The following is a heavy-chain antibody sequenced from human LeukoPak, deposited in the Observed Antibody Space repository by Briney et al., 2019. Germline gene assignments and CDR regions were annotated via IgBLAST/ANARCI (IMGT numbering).Heavy chain of an antibody. Sequence: PSETLSLTCTVSGGFISSYYWSWIRQPPGKGLEWIGEINHSGSTNYNPSLKSRVTISVDTSKNQFSLKLSSVTAADTAVYYCARGRGKWYSSWGDYWGQGTLVTVSS. CDR1: GGFISSYY. CDR3: ARGRGKWYSSWGDY. V-gene: IGHV4-34*01. J-gene: IGHJ4*02. D-gene: IGHD6-13*01. CDR2: INHSGST.